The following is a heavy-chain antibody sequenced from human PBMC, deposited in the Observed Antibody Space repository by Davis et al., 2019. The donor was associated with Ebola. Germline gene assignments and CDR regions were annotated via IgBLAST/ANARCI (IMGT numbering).Heavy chain of an antibody. J-gene: IGHJ5*02. CDR3: AREFKQQLVFGRLDP. V-gene: IGHV1-3*01. CDR2: INAGNGNT. Sequence: ASVKVSCKDSGYTFTSYAMHWVRQAPGQRLEWMGWINAGNGNTKYSQKFQGRVTITRDTSASTAYMELSSLRSEDTAVYYCAREFKQQLVFGRLDPWGQGTLVTVSS. CDR1: GYTFTSYA. D-gene: IGHD6-13*01.